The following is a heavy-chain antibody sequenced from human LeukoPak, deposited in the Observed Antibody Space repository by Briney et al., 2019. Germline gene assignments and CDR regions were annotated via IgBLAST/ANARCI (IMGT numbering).Heavy chain of an antibody. D-gene: IGHD1-7*01. CDR1: GYTLIELS. Sequence: AASVKVSCKVSGYTLIELSMHWVRQAPGKGLEWMGGFDPKAGEKVYAQKFQGRVTMTEDTSTDTAYMELSSLRSGDTAVYYCATVWNSYYKYGLDVWGQGTTVTVSS. V-gene: IGHV1-24*01. CDR3: ATVWNSYYKYGLDV. CDR2: FDPKAGEK. J-gene: IGHJ6*02.